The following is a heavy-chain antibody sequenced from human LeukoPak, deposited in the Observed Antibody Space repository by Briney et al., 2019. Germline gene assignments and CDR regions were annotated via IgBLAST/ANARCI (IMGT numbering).Heavy chain of an antibody. CDR2: IYSGGST. D-gene: IGHD2-2*02. CDR3: ASIRYYYYGMDV. J-gene: IGHJ6*02. V-gene: IGHV3-53*01. CDR1: GFTASSNY. Sequence: GGSLRLSCAASGFTASSNYMSWVRQAAERGLEWVSVIYSGGSTYYADSVKGRFTISRDNSKNTLYLQMNSLRAKDTAVYYCASIRYYYYGMDVWGQGTTVTVSS.